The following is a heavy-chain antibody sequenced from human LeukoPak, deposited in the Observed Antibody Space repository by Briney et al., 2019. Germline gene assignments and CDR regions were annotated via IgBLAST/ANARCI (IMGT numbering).Heavy chain of an antibody. CDR3: ATVGYDSSGYYWDY. Sequence: ASVKVSCKVSGYTLTELSMHWVRQAPGKGLEWMGGFDPEDGETIYAQKFQGRVTMTEDTSTDTAYMELSNLRSEDTAVYYCATVGYDSSGYYWDYWGQGTLVTVSS. V-gene: IGHV1-24*01. CDR1: GYTLTELS. J-gene: IGHJ4*02. CDR2: FDPEDGET. D-gene: IGHD3-22*01.